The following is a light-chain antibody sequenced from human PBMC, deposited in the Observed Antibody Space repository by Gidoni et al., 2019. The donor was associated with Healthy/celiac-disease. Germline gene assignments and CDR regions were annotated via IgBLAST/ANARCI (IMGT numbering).Light chain of an antibody. CDR1: QSISSY. CDR2: AAS. V-gene: IGKV1-8*01. J-gene: IGKJ3*01. Sequence: AIRMIQSPSSFSASTGDRVTITCRASQSISSYLAWYQQKPGKAPKLLIYAASTLQSGVPSRFSGSGSGTDFTLTISCLQSEDFATYYCQQYYSYPQTFGPGTKVDIK. CDR3: QQYYSYPQT.